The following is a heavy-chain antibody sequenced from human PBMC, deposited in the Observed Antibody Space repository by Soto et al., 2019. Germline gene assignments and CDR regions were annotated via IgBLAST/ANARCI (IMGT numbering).Heavy chain of an antibody. J-gene: IGHJ5*02. Sequence: PGDSLKISCQGSGYNFNTNLIAWVRQMPGKGLEWMGVIFPSDSDIRYSPSLEGQVTISADKSISTTYLQWRSLTASDTAMYYCARVFGSGWSGFDPWGQGTLVTVSS. CDR3: ARVFGSGWSGFDP. CDR2: IFPSDSDI. D-gene: IGHD6-19*01. V-gene: IGHV5-51*01. CDR1: GYNFNTNL.